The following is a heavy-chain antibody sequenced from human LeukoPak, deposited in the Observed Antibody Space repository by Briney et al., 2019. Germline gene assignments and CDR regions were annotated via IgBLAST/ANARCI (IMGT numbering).Heavy chain of an antibody. CDR3: ARGISRIQLWHKGRAKDAFDI. CDR2: FSSSSHK. Sequence: GGSLRLSCAASGFIFNSMNWVRQAPGKGLEWVSSFSSSSHKYYADSVKGRFTISRDNAKNSLYLQMNSLRAEDTAVYYCARGISRIQLWHKGRAKDAFDIWGQGTMVTVSS. D-gene: IGHD5-18*01. CDR1: GFIFNS. J-gene: IGHJ3*02. V-gene: IGHV3-21*01.